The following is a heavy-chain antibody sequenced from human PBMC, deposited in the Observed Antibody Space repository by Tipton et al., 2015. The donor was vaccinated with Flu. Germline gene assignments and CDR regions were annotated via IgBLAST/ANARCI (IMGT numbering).Heavy chain of an antibody. CDR3: AKDHSCTATSCPAKAFDP. Sequence: SLRLSCEASGFIFRSYGMHWVRQAPGKGLEWVALIENDVHKSYYTDSVKGRFTISRDNSKNTLYLQMNSLRVEDTAVYFCAKDHSCTATSCPAKAFDPWGQGTLVTVST. V-gene: IGHV3-30*19. J-gene: IGHJ5*02. D-gene: IGHD2-2*01. CDR2: IENDVHKS. CDR1: GFIFRSYG.